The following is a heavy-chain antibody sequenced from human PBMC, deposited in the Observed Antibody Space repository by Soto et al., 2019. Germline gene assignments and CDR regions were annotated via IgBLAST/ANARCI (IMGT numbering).Heavy chain of an antibody. CDR1: GYSFTSYS. CDR2: IYPGDSDT. J-gene: IGHJ4*02. CDR3: ERQDSSSSGDFDY. V-gene: IGHV5-51*01. D-gene: IGHD6-6*01. Sequence: XESLKLSWKCSGYSFTSYSIGWVLQMPGKGLEWMGIIYPGDSDTRYSPSFQGQVTISADKSISTAYLQWSSLKASDTAMYYCERQDSSSSGDFDYWGQGTLVTVSS.